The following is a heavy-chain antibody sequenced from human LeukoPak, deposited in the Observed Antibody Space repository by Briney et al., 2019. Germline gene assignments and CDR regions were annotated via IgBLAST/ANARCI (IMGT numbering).Heavy chain of an antibody. CDR1: GFTFSSYG. J-gene: IGHJ5*02. CDR3: AKAQYYYDSSGSWFDP. CDR2: IRYDGSNK. D-gene: IGHD3-22*01. Sequence: GGSLRLSCAVSGFTFSSYGMHWVRQAPGKGLEWVAFIRYDGSNKYYADSVKGRFTISRDNSKNTLYLQMNSLRAEDTAVYYCAKAQYYYDSSGSWFDPWGQGTLVTVSS. V-gene: IGHV3-30*02.